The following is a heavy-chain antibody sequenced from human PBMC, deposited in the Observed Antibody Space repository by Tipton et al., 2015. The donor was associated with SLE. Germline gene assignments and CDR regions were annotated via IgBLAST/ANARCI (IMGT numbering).Heavy chain of an antibody. CDR2: THTSGST. CDR1: GGSISNYY. D-gene: IGHD3-22*01. J-gene: IGHJ4*02. CDR3: ARVPRTFYYDYSGHFDY. Sequence: TLSLTCKVSGGSISNYYWSWIRLTSGERLEWIGYTHTSGSTNYNPSLKSRVSISVDTSKNQVSLKLTSVTAADTGVYYCARVPRTFYYDYSGHFDYWGPGTLVTVSS. V-gene: IGHV4-4*08.